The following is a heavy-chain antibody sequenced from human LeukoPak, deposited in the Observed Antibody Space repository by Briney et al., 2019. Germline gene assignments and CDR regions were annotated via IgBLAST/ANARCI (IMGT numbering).Heavy chain of an antibody. CDR3: ARVGYCSGGSCYGGDY. J-gene: IGHJ4*02. V-gene: IGHV3-43*02. CDR2: ISGDGVST. Sequence: GGSLRLSCVASGLPIADFAMHWARQAPGKGLEWVSLISGDGVSTFYADSVKGRFTISRDNSKNTLYLQMNTLRAEDTAVYYCARVGYCSGGSCYGGDYWGQGTLVTVSS. CDR1: GLPIADFA. D-gene: IGHD2-15*01.